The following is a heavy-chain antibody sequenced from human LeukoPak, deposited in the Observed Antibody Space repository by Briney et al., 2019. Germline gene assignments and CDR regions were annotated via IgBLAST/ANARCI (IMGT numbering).Heavy chain of an antibody. V-gene: IGHV4-61*01. CDR2: IYYSGST. CDR3: ARAAYSGSYHSDY. J-gene: IGHJ4*02. Sequence: PSETLSLTCTVSGGSVSSGSYYWSWIRQPPGKGLEWIGYIYYSGSTNYNPSLKSRVTISVDTSKNQFSLKLSSVTAADTAVYYCARAAYSGSYHSDYWGQGTLVTVSS. D-gene: IGHD1-26*01. CDR1: GGSVSSGSYY.